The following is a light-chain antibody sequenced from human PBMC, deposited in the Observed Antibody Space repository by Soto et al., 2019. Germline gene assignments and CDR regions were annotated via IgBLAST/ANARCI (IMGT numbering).Light chain of an antibody. CDR2: GAS. J-gene: IGKJ5*01. V-gene: IGKV3-15*01. CDR1: QSVSSN. Sequence: EIVMTQSPATLSVSPGERATLSCRASQSVSSNLAWYQQKPGKAPRLLIYGASTRATGIPARFSGSGSGTEFTLTISSLKSEDFTVYYCQQYHKWPLPFGQGTRLEI. CDR3: QQYHKWPLP.